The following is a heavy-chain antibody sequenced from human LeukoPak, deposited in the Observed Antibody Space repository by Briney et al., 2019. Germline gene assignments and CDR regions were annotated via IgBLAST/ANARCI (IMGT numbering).Heavy chain of an antibody. CDR2: TYYKSKWYN. V-gene: IGHV6-1*01. CDR1: GYSFSSNSAA. Sequence: QTLSLTCAISGYSFSSNSAAWNWIRQSPSRGLEWLGRTYYKSKWYNDYAVSVESRITIKPDTYKNQFSLQLNTVTPEDTAVYYCARELTYCTNGVCYTDYYYGMDVWGQGTTVTVS. J-gene: IGHJ6*02. D-gene: IGHD2-8*01. CDR3: ARELTYCTNGVCYTDYYYGMDV.